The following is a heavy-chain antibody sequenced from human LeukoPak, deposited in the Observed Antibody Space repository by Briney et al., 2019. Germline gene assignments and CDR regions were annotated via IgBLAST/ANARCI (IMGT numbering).Heavy chain of an antibody. CDR3: ARESGAFSPYGF. D-gene: IGHD1-26*01. V-gene: IGHV4-4*02. Sequence: SETLSLTCAVSGGSILSTNWWSWVRQPPGKGLEWIGEVHLSGASNYNPSLKSRVSMSIDKSRNHLSLELTSVTAADTAIYYCARESGAFSPYGFWGQGTLVTVSS. J-gene: IGHJ4*02. CDR2: VHLSGAS. CDR1: GGSILSTNW.